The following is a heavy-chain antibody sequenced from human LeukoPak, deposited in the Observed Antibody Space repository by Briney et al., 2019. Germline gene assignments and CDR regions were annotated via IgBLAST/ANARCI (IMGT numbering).Heavy chain of an antibody. V-gene: IGHV3-30*04. Sequence: GGSLGLSCAASGFTFSSYAMHWVRQAPGKGLEWVAVISYDGSNKYYADSVKGRFTISRDNSKNTLYLQMNSLRAEDTAVYYCARDHDSGSYSDYWGQGTLVTVSS. CDR1: GFTFSSYA. J-gene: IGHJ4*02. CDR3: ARDHDSGSYSDY. D-gene: IGHD3-10*01. CDR2: ISYDGSNK.